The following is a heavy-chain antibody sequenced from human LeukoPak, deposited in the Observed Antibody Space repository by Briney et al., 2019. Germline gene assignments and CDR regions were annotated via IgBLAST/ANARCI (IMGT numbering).Heavy chain of an antibody. CDR2: TSNDESIK. D-gene: IGHD1-14*01. J-gene: IGHJ4*02. V-gene: IGHV3-30-3*01. Sequence: PGGSLRLSCAASGFTFNSYTMFWVRQAPGKGLEWVAVTSNDESIKYYADSVKGRFTISRDNSRDTLFLEMSSLRVEDTAVYYCARDPILGPPGYFDYWGRGTLVTVSS. CDR1: GFTFNSYT. CDR3: ARDPILGPPGYFDY.